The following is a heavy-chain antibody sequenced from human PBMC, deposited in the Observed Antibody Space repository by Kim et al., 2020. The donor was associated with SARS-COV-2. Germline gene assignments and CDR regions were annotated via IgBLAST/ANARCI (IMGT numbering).Heavy chain of an antibody. CDR2: INTNTGNP. J-gene: IGHJ3*02. V-gene: IGHV7-4-1*02. Sequence: ASVKVSCKASGYTFTSYAMNWVRQAPGQGLEWMGWINTNTGNPTYAQGFTGRFVFSLDTSVSTAYLQISSLKAEDTAVYYCARGEGSCSSTSCWGYAFDIWGQGTMVTVSS. D-gene: IGHD2-2*01. CDR1: GYTFTSYA. CDR3: ARGEGSCSSTSCWGYAFDI.